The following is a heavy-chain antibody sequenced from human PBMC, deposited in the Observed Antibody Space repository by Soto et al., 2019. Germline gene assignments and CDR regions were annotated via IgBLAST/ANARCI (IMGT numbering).Heavy chain of an antibody. CDR2: ISADGAGT. Sequence: PGGSLRLSCAASGFTFNTYAMNWVRQAPGKGLEWVSAISADGAGTYYADSVKGRFTISRDNSKNTLSLQMNSLRAEDTAIFYCARISSSSCTDYWGPGAMVTVYS. D-gene: IGHD6-13*01. V-gene: IGHV3-23*01. CDR3: ARISSSSCTDY. CDR1: GFTFNTYA. J-gene: IGHJ4*02.